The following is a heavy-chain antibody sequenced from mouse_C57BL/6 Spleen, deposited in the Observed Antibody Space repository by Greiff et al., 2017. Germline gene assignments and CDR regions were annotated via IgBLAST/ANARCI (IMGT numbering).Heavy chain of an antibody. V-gene: IGHV1-80*01. CDR1: GYAFSSYW. CDR2: IYPGAGDT. J-gene: IGHJ4*01. Sequence: VQLQQSGAELVKPGASVKISCKASGYAFSSYWMNWVKQRPGKGLEWIGQIYPGAGDTNYNGKFTGKATLTADKSSSTAYMQLSSLTSEDSAVYFSARSLVTTGYYAMDYWGQGTSVTVSS. CDR3: ARSLVTTGYYAMDY. D-gene: IGHD2-2*01.